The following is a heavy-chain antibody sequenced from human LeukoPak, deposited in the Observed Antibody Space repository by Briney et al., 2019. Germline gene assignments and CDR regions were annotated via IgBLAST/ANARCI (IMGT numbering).Heavy chain of an antibody. CDR2: IYYSGST. CDR3: ARVFPGVYYDSSGYYPNYSDY. CDR1: GGSISSSSYY. V-gene: IGHV4-39*07. Sequence: RPSETLSLTCTVSGGSISSSSYYWGWIRQPPGKGLEWIGSIYYSGSTYYNPSLKSRVTISVDTSKNQFSLKLSSVTAADTAVYYCARVFPGVYYDSSGYYPNYSDYWGQGTLVTVSS. J-gene: IGHJ4*02. D-gene: IGHD3-22*01.